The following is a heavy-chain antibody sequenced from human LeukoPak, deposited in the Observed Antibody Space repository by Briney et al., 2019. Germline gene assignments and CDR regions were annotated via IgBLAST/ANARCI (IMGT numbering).Heavy chain of an antibody. CDR3: ARVYYYDSSGYYHTLDY. CDR2: IYYSGST. CDR1: GGSISSSSYY. Sequence: SETLSLTCTVSGGSISSSSYYWGWIRQPPGKGLEWIGSIYYSGSTYYNPSLKSRVTISVDTSKNQFPLKLSSVTAADTAVYYCARVYYYDSSGYYHTLDYWGQGTLVTVSS. D-gene: IGHD3-22*01. V-gene: IGHV4-39*06. J-gene: IGHJ4*02.